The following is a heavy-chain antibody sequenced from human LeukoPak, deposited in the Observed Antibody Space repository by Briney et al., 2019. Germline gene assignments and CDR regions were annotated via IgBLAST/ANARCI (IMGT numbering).Heavy chain of an antibody. CDR1: GGSISSYY. V-gene: IGHV4-59*12. Sequence: SETLSLTCTVSGGSISSYYWSWIRQPPGKGLEWIGHIYYSGSTNYNPSLKSRVTISVDKSKNQFSLKLSSVTAADTAVYYCARGGDIAAAGGEDYYYGMDVWGQGTTVTVSS. D-gene: IGHD6-13*01. CDR3: ARGGDIAAAGGEDYYYGMDV. J-gene: IGHJ6*02. CDR2: IYYSGST.